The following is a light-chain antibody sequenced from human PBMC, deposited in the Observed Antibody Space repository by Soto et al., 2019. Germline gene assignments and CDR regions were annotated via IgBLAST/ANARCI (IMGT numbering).Light chain of an antibody. CDR2: HAS. Sequence: HFSLSPSSVCASVGDRVTITCRASQCISSYLAWEQQEPGTAPKVLIYHASNLQSGVPSRFSGSGSGTEFTLTISSLQPDDVATYNCQEHNSYSFGQATKVDI. CDR1: QCISSY. V-gene: IGKV1-9*01. CDR3: QEHNSYS. J-gene: IGKJ1*01.